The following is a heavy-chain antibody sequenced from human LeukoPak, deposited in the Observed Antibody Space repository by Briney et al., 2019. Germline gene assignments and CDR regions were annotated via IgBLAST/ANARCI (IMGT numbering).Heavy chain of an antibody. Sequence: GGSLRLSCAASGFTFSSYALHWVRLARGKGLEYVSAISSNGGSTYYANSVKGRFTISRDNSKNPLYLQMGSLRDEDMGVYYCARGPVAVAGTAPFDYWGQGTLVTVSS. J-gene: IGHJ4*02. CDR1: GFTFSSYA. V-gene: IGHV3-64*01. CDR3: ARGPVAVAGTAPFDY. D-gene: IGHD6-19*01. CDR2: ISSNGGST.